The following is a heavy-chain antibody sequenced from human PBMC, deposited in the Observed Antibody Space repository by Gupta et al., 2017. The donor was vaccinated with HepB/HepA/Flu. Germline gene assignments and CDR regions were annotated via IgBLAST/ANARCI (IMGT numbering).Heavy chain of an antibody. CDR1: GYTLTELS. J-gene: IGHJ6*03. CDR2: FDPEDGET. Sequence: QVQLVQSGAEVKKPGASVKVSCKVSGYTLTELSMHWVRQAPGKGLGWMGGFDPEDGETIYAQKFQGRVTMTEDTSTDTAYMELSSLRSEDTAVYYCATADPHNIAARPPPRADYYYYMDVWGKGTTVTVSS. CDR3: ATADPHNIAARPPPRADYYYYMDV. V-gene: IGHV1-24*01. D-gene: IGHD6-6*01.